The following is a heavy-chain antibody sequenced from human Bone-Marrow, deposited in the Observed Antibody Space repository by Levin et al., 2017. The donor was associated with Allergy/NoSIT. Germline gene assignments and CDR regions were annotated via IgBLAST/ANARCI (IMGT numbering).Heavy chain of an antibody. V-gene: IGHV4-34*01. CDR1: GGSFRGYY. CDR3: ASLGWSP. CDR2: INHSGNT. D-gene: IGHD2-15*01. J-gene: IGHJ3*01. Sequence: SQTLSLTCAVYGGSFRGYYWSWIRQPPGKGLEWIGEINHSGNTNYNPSLKSRVTISVDTSKNQFSLKLSSVTAADTAVYYCASLGWSPWGQGTMVTVSS.